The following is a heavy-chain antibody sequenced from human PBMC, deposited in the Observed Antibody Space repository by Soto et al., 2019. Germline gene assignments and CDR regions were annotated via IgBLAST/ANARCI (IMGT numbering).Heavy chain of an antibody. J-gene: IGHJ3*02. CDR1: GYTFTSYG. D-gene: IGHD2-15*01. Sequence: QVQLVQSGAEVKKPGASVKVSCKASGYTFTSYGISWVRQAPGQGLEWMGWISAYNGNTNYAQKLQGRVTMTTDTSTSTANMELRSLRSDDTSVYYCARDLPVVAATFRRRAFDIWGPGTMVTVSS. CDR3: ARDLPVVAATFRRRAFDI. V-gene: IGHV1-18*01. CDR2: ISAYNGNT.